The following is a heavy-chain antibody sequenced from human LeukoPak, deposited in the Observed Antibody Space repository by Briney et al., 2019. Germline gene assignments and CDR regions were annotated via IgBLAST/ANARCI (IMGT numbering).Heavy chain of an antibody. CDR1: GFTFTNYD. V-gene: IGHV1-8*01. CDR2: MNPINGNT. J-gene: IGHJ4*02. Sequence: ASVKASCKATGFTFTNYDINWVRQATGQGLEWMGWMNPINGNTGYAQKFQGRVTITRDTSASTAYMELSSLRSEDTAVYYCARAERVSVATNPDFDYWGQGTLVTVSS. D-gene: IGHD4-23*01. CDR3: ARAERVSVATNPDFDY.